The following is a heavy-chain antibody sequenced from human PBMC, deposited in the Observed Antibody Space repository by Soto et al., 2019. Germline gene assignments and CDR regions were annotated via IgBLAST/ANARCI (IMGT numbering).Heavy chain of an antibody. CDR1: GGTFSSYA. D-gene: IGHD3-3*01. Sequence: ASVKVSCKASGGTFSSYAISWVRQAPGQGLEWMGGIIPIFGTANYAQKFQGRVTITADESTSTAYMELSSLRSADTAVYYCARDLYRVADSKGYFDYWGQGTLVTVSS. V-gene: IGHV1-69*13. J-gene: IGHJ4*02. CDR3: ARDLYRVADSKGYFDY. CDR2: IIPIFGTA.